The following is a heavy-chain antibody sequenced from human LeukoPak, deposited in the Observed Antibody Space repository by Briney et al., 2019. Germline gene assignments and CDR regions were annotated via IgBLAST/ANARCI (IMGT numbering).Heavy chain of an antibody. CDR2: IRGGGGSA. D-gene: IGHD4-17*01. Sequence: GGSLRLSCAASGFTFSSYEMNWVRQAPGKGPEWVSAIRGGGGSAFYADSVKGRFTISRDNSKYTPFLQMNSLKAEDTAVYYCARDPNGDYIGAFDMWGPGTMVTVSS. J-gene: IGHJ3*02. CDR3: ARDPNGDYIGAFDM. V-gene: IGHV3-23*01. CDR1: GFTFSSYE.